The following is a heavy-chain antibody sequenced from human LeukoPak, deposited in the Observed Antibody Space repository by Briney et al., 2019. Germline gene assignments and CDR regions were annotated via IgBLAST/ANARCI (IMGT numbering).Heavy chain of an antibody. V-gene: IGHV1-69*06. CDR3: ARDPGRGGYIGYYYYGMDV. CDR1: GGTFSSYA. CDR2: IIPIFGTA. Sequence: SVKVSCKASGGTFSSYAISWVRQAPGQGLEWMGGIIPIFGTANYAQKFQGRVAITADKSTSTAYMELSSLRSEDTAVYYCARDPGRGGYIGYYYYGMDVWGKGTTVTVSS. D-gene: IGHD5-24*01. J-gene: IGHJ6*04.